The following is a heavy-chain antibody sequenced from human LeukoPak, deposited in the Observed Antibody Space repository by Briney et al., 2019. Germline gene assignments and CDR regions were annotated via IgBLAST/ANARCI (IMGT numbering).Heavy chain of an antibody. CDR2: IRYDGSNK. CDR3: AKYRLGTALYDAFDI. Sequence: PGGSLRLSCAASGFTFSSYGMHWVRQAPGKGLEWVAFIRYDGSNKYYADSVKGRFTISRDNPKNTLYLQMNSLRAEDTAVYYCAKYRLGTALYDAFDIWGQGTMVTVSS. CDR1: GFTFSSYG. J-gene: IGHJ3*02. D-gene: IGHD4-11*01. V-gene: IGHV3-30*02.